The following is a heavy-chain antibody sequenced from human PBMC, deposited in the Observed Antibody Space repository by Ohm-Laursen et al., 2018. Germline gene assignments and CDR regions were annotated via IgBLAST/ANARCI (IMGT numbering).Heavy chain of an antibody. V-gene: IGHV4-34*01. D-gene: IGHD3-22*01. CDR2: INHSGST. Sequence: SETLSLTCVVYGGSFSNYYWSWIRQPPGKGLEWIGGINHSGSTNYNPSLKSRVTISVDTSKNQFSLRLSSVTAADTAVYYCAGNSSGVDYWGQGTLVTASS. J-gene: IGHJ4*02. CDR1: GGSFSNYY. CDR3: AGNSSGVDY.